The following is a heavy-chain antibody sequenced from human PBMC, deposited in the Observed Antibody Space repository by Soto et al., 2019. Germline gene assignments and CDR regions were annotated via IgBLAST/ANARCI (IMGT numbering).Heavy chain of an antibody. CDR1: GYTFTSYA. D-gene: IGHD3-22*01. V-gene: IGHV1-3*01. CDR2: INAGNGNT. J-gene: IGHJ4*02. Sequence: ASVKVSCKASGYTFTSYAMHWVRQAPGQRLEWMGWINAGNGNTKYSQKFQGRVTITRDTSASTAYMELSSLRSEDTAVYYCARHLPDRSGVSGHFDYWGQGTLVTVSS. CDR3: ARHLPDRSGVSGHFDY.